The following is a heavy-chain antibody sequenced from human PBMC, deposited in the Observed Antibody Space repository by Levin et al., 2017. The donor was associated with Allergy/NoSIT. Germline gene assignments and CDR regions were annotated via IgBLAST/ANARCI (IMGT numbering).Heavy chain of an antibody. CDR3: AADYGSGSYRFDY. CDR1: GGSVSSALYS. D-gene: IGHD3-10*01. CDR2: IYQSGST. J-gene: IGHJ4*02. Sequence: SQTLSLPCAVSGGSVSSALYSWSWIRQPPGKGLEWIGYIYQSGSTTYNPSLKSRITMSIDKSKNQISLKLNSVTAADTAVYYCAADYGSGSYRFDYWGQGALVTVSS. V-gene: IGHV4-30-2*01.